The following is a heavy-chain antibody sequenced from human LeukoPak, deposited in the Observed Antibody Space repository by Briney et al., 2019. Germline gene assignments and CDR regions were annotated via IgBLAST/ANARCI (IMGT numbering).Heavy chain of an antibody. CDR3: ARVPRNYYGSGSALDY. Sequence: GGSLSLSCAASGFTLSNYWMHWVRHAPGKGRVWVSRINPDGSSTTYADSVKGRFTVSRDNAKNTLYLQMNSLRAEDTAVYYCARVPRNYYGSGSALDYWGQGTRVTVSA. CDR1: GFTLSNYW. J-gene: IGHJ4*02. V-gene: IGHV3-74*03. CDR2: INPDGSST. D-gene: IGHD3-10*01.